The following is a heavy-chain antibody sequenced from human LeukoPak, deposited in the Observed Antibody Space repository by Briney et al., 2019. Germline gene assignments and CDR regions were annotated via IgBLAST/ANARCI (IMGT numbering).Heavy chain of an antibody. CDR2: IIPIFGTA. D-gene: IGHD6-13*01. V-gene: IGHV1-69*05. CDR3: ARVTAIAAAGTVWFDP. Sequence: SVKVSCKASGGTFSSYAISWVRQAPGQGLEWMGGIIPIFGTANYAQKFQGRVTITTDESTTTAYMELSSLRSEDTAVYYCARVTAIAAAGTVWFDPWGQGTLVTVSS. CDR1: GGTFSSYA. J-gene: IGHJ5*02.